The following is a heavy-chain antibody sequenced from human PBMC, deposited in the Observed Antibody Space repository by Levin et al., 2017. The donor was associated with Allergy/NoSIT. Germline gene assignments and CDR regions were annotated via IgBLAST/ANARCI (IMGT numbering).Heavy chain of an antibody. CDR3: ARASTDGPYYYYMDV. D-gene: IGHD5-24*01. V-gene: IGHV3-48*02. CDR2: ISTSSSPI. J-gene: IGHJ6*03. CDR1: GFTFSTYS. Sequence: LSLTCAASGFTFSTYSMNWVRQAPGQGLEWISYISTSSSPIYYADSVKGRFTISRDNAKNSLSLQMNSLRDEDTAVYYCARASTDGPYYYYMDVWGKGTTVTVSS.